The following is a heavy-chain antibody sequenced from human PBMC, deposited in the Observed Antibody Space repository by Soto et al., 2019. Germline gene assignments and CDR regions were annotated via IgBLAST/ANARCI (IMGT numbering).Heavy chain of an antibody. CDR3: AKDFSRGPMGMSLDS. J-gene: IGHJ4*02. Sequence: QVQLVESGGGVVHPGRSLRLSCTASGFSFSDFGMHWVRQAPGKGLEWLALISSDGSNKFYADSVRCRFTVSRDRSENTLHLHMNAVRIDDTAMYYCAKDFSRGPMGMSLDSWGQGTLVIVSS. D-gene: IGHD1-26*01. CDR1: GFSFSDFG. CDR2: ISSDGSNK. V-gene: IGHV3-30*18.